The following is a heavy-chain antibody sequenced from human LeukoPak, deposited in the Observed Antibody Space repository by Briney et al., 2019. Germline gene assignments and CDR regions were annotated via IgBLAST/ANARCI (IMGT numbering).Heavy chain of an antibody. CDR3: ASFTLCVY. Sequence: ASVKVSCKASGYTFTSYAMHWVRQAPGQRLEWMGWINAGSGNTKYSQKFQGRVTITRDTSASTAYMELSSLRSEDTAVYYCASFTLCVYWGQGTLVTVSS. V-gene: IGHV1-3*01. CDR1: GYTFTSYA. CDR2: INAGSGNT. J-gene: IGHJ4*02.